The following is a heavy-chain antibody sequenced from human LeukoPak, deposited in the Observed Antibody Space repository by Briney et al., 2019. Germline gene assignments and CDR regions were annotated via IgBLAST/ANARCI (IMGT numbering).Heavy chain of an antibody. CDR2: INTGNGNA. D-gene: IGHD3-22*01. Sequence: ASVKVSCKTSGYTFANYGMHWVRQAPRQSLEWMGWINTGNGNAKSSQKFQDRVALTRDTSASTAYMELNSLSSEDTAVYYCARVPLSDSSGHYYPHWGQGTLVTVSS. CDR1: GYTFANYG. CDR3: ARVPLSDSSGHYYPH. J-gene: IGHJ1*01. V-gene: IGHV1-3*04.